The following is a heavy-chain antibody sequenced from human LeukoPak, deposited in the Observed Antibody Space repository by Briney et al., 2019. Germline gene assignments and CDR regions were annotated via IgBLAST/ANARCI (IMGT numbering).Heavy chain of an antibody. CDR1: GGTFSSYA. Sequence: ASVTVSCKASGGTFSSYAISWVRQAPGQGLEWMGRIIPILGIANYAQKFQGRVMITADKSTSTAYMELSSLRSEDTAVYYCARSRGAAAGKLYYYGMDVWGQGTTVTVSS. J-gene: IGHJ6*02. CDR2: IIPILGIA. CDR3: ARSRGAAAGKLYYYGMDV. V-gene: IGHV1-69*04. D-gene: IGHD6-13*01.